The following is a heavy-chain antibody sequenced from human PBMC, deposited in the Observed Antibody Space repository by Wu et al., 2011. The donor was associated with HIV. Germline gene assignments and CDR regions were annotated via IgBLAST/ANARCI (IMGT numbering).Heavy chain of an antibody. Sequence: QVQLVQTGAEVKKPGASVKVSCKTSGYTFTSYGISWVRQAPGQGLEWMGWISADNGDTNYAQKLQGRVTMTTDTSTSTAYMELRSLRFDDTAVYYCARDRHPMVGLWYYYYYMDVWGKGTTVTVSS. D-gene: IGHD3-10*01. V-gene: IGHV1-18*01. CDR3: ARDRHPMVGLWYYYYYMDV. CDR2: ISADNGDT. CDR1: GYTFTSYG. J-gene: IGHJ6*03.